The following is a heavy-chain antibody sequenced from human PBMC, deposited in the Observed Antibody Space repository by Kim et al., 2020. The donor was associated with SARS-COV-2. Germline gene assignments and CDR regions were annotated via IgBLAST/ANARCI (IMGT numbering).Heavy chain of an antibody. CDR1: GGSISSYY. CDR3: ARTETIYGDLDY. D-gene: IGHD4-17*01. V-gene: IGHV4-59*01. J-gene: IGHJ4*02. CDR2: IYYSGST. Sequence: SETLSLTCTVSGGSISSYYWSWIRQPPGKGLEWIGYIYYSGSTNYNPSLKSRVTISVDTSKNQFSLKLSSVTAADTAVYYCARTETIYGDLDYWGQGTLVTVSS.